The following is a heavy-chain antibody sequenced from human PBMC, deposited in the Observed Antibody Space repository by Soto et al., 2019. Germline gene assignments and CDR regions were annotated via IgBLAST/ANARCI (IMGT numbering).Heavy chain of an antibody. J-gene: IGHJ4*02. D-gene: IGHD2-15*01. CDR3: ARDPSLGFCSGGSCSTLDY. CDR2: ISYDGRNK. CDR1: GFTFSSYA. V-gene: IGHV3-30-3*01. Sequence: GGSLSLSCAASGFTFSSYAMYWVRQAPGKGLEWVAVISYDGRNKYSADSVKGRFTISRDNSKNTLYLQMNSLRAEDTAVYYCARDPSLGFCSGGSCSTLDYWGQGTLVTVSS.